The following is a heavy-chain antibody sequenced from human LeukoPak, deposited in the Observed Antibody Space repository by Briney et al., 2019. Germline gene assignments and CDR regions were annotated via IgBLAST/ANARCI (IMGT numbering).Heavy chain of an antibody. CDR3: ARDYAVGATAYYFDY. Sequence: GGSLRLSCAASGFTFSSYSMNWVRQAPGKGLEWVSSISSSSSYIYYADSVKGRFTISRDNAKNSLYLQMNSLRAEDTAVYYCARDYAVGATAYYFDYWGQGTLVTVSS. V-gene: IGHV3-21*01. D-gene: IGHD1-26*01. CDR2: ISSSSSYI. J-gene: IGHJ4*02. CDR1: GFTFSSYS.